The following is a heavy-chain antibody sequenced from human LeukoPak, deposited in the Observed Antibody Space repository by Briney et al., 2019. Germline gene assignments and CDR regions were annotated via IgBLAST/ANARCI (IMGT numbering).Heavy chain of an antibody. CDR3: ARRDGSYFDY. V-gene: IGHV5-51*01. CDR2: IYPGDSET. J-gene: IGHJ4*02. Sequence: GESLKISCKGSGYSFTSYWIGWVRQMPGKGLEWMGIIYPGDSETRYSPSFQGQVTISVDKSINTAYLQWSSLEASDTAMYYCARRDGSYFDYWGQGILVTVSS. D-gene: IGHD5-24*01. CDR1: GYSFTSYW.